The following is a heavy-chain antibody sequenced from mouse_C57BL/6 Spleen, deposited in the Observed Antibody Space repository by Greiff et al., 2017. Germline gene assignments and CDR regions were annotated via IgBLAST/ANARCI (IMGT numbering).Heavy chain of an antibody. J-gene: IGHJ1*03. CDR3: ARAPYYYGSSPWYFDV. Sequence: VQLQESGPGLVAPSQSLSITCTVSGFSFTSYAISWVRQPTGKGLEWLGVIWTGGGTNYNSALKSRLSISKDNSKRQVFLKMNRLQTDDTARDYCARAPYYYGSSPWYFDVWGTGTTVTVSS. CDR2: IWTGGGT. D-gene: IGHD1-1*01. CDR1: GFSFTSYA. V-gene: IGHV2-9-1*01.